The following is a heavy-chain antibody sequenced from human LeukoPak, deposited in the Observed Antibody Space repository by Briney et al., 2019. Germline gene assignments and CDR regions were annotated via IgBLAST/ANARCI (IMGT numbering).Heavy chain of an antibody. CDR2: ISRSSRHV. V-gene: IGHV3-21*01. D-gene: IGHD1-1*01. CDR1: GFTFSDYS. Sequence: PGGSLRLXCAASGFTFSDYSMNWVRQAPGKGLEWVSSISRSSRHVYYAGSVKGRFTISRDNAKNSLYLQMNSLRAEDMAVYFCVRDFMGSGSTTAYLHHWGQGTLVTVSS. CDR3: VRDFMGSGSTTAYLHH. J-gene: IGHJ1*01.